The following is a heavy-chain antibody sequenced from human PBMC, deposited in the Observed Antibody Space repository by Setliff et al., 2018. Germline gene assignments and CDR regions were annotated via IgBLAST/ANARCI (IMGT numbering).Heavy chain of an antibody. CDR2: ISYDGSNR. CDR1: AFTFSGYA. J-gene: IGHJ3*01. CDR3: ARDRGESTTWYALDGFDV. Sequence: GGSLRLSCAASAFTFSGYAMHWVRQAPGKGLEWVAFISYDGSNRYYADSVKGRFTISRDNSKNTLYLQMNSLRTQDTAKYYCARDRGESTTWYALDGFDVWGQGTMVTVSS. D-gene: IGHD6-13*01. V-gene: IGHV3-30*02.